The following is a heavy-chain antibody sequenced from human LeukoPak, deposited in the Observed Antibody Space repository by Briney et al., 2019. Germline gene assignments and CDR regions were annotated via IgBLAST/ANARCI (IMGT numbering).Heavy chain of an antibody. CDR1: GFTFSDHY. V-gene: IGHV3-72*01. CDR3: AREGKRITMVRGVITPRGYYYMDV. J-gene: IGHJ6*03. D-gene: IGHD3-10*01. Sequence: GGSLRLSCAASGFTFSDHYMDWVRQAPGKGLEWVGRTRDKANSYTTEYAASVKGRFTISRDDSKNSLYLQMNSLKTEDTAVYYCAREGKRITMVRGVITPRGYYYMDVWGKGTTVTVSS. CDR2: TRDKANSYTT.